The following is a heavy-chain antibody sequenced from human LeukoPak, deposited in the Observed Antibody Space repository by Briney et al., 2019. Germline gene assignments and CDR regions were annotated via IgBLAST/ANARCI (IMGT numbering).Heavy chain of an antibody. CDR3: ARDKDLGAVAGTFDY. CDR1: GYTFSTYG. V-gene: IGHV1-18*01. Sequence: ASVKVSCKASGYTFSTYGISWVRRAPGQGLEWMGWISAYNGHTKYAQKFQGRVTVTTDTSTSTAYMELTSLTSDDTAVYYCARDKDLGAVAGTFDYWGQGTLVTVSS. CDR2: ISAYNGHT. J-gene: IGHJ4*02. D-gene: IGHD6-19*01.